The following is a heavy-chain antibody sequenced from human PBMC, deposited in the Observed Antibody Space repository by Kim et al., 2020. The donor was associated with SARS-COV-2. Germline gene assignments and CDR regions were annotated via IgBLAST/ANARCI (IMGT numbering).Heavy chain of an antibody. D-gene: IGHD3-10*01. Sequence: SETLSLTCTVSGGSISSSSYYWGWIRQPPGKGLEWIGSIYYSGSTYYNPSLKSRVTISVDTSKNQFSLKLSSVTAADTAVYYCARQDIVLLWFGELFGYWGQGTLVTVSS. J-gene: IGHJ4*02. CDR3: ARQDIVLLWFGELFGY. CDR2: IYYSGST. V-gene: IGHV4-39*01. CDR1: GGSISSSSYY.